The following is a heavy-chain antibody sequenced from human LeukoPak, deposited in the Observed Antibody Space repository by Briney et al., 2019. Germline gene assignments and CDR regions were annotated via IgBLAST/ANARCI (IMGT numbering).Heavy chain of an antibody. CDR1: GYTFTSYA. J-gene: IGHJ6*03. Sequence: ASVKVSCKASGYTFTSYAMHWVRQAPGQRLEWMGWINAGNGNTKYSQKFQGRVTITTDESTSTAYMELSSLRSEDTAVYYCASSQTTVTTGEYYYYYMDVWGKGTTVTVSS. CDR3: ASSQTTVTTGEYYYYYMDV. V-gene: IGHV1-3*01. D-gene: IGHD4-11*01. CDR2: INAGNGNT.